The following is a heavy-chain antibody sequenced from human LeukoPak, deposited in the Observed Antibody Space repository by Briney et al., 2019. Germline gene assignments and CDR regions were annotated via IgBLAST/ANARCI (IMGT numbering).Heavy chain of an antibody. CDR3: ARVSNYDILTGYYGAAYFDY. Sequence: PSETLSLTCTGSGGSISSYYWSWLRQPPGKGLEGIGYIYYSGSTNYNPSLKSRVTISVDTSKNQFSLKLSSVTAADTAVYYCARVSNYDILTGYYGAAYFDYWGQGTLVTVSS. D-gene: IGHD3-9*01. J-gene: IGHJ4*02. CDR1: GGSISSYY. CDR2: IYYSGST. V-gene: IGHV4-59*01.